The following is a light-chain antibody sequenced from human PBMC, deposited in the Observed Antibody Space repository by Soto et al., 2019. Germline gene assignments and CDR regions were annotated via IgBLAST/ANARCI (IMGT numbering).Light chain of an antibody. CDR1: QSVSSY. CDR2: SAS. V-gene: IGKV3-20*01. CDR3: QHYGSSPST. Sequence: EIVLTQSPGTLSLSPGDRATLSCRASQSVSSYLAWYQQKPGQSPRLLIYSASAMAPGIPDRFSGSGSGTDFTLTISRLEPEDFAVYYCQHYGSSPSTFGRGTKVDIK. J-gene: IGKJ1*01.